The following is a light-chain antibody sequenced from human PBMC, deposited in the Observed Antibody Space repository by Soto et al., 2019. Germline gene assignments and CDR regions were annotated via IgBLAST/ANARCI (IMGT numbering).Light chain of an antibody. Sequence: DIQMTQSTSSLSASVGDRVTITCRASQTIIRYLNWYKQKPGRAPNLLIYAASSLQSGVPSRFIGSGSGTEFSLTISSLRPADFATYYCQQSYSTLFTFGPGTKVEIK. CDR3: QQSYSTLFT. V-gene: IGKV1-39*01. J-gene: IGKJ3*01. CDR1: QTIIRY. CDR2: AAS.